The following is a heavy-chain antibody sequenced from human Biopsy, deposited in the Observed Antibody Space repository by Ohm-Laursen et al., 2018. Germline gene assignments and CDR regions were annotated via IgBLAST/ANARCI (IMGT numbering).Heavy chain of an antibody. CDR3: ASVVLGPTNVAFGL. CDR1: GGDINNYY. J-gene: IGHJ3*01. D-gene: IGHD3-22*01. Sequence: TLSLTCNVSGGDINNYYWSWIRQPAGKGLEWIGRIYPGGSTNYNPSLKSRVTMSVDTSKKQLSLRLRSVTAADTAMYYCASVVLGPTNVAFGLWGQGTMVVVPS. CDR2: IYPGGST. V-gene: IGHV4-4*07.